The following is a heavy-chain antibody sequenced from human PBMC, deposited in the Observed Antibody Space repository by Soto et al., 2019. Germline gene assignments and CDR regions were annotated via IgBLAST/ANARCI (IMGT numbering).Heavy chain of an antibody. CDR2: ISASGGST. V-gene: IGHV3-23*01. Sequence: EVQLLESGGALVQPGGSLRLSCAASGFTFSSYGMNWVRQAPGKGLEWVSAISASGGSTYYADSVKGRFTISRDNSKNTVWLQMNTLRAEDTAVYYCAKGPLAAEWLLSSLDCWGQGTLVTVSS. CDR1: GFTFSSYG. J-gene: IGHJ4*02. D-gene: IGHD3-3*01. CDR3: AKGPLAAEWLLSSLDC.